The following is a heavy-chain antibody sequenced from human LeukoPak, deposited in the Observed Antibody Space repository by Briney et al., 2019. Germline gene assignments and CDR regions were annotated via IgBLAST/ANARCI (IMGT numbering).Heavy chain of an antibody. Sequence: GGSLRLSCAASGLTVSSNYMTWVRQAPGKGLEWVSVIYSGGGTYYADSVKGRFTISRDNSKNTLYLQMNSLRAEDTAVYYCAGTIVGKWAIDYWGQGTLVTVSS. D-gene: IGHD3-22*01. CDR3: AGTIVGKWAIDY. V-gene: IGHV3-53*01. J-gene: IGHJ4*02. CDR2: IYSGGGT. CDR1: GLTVSSNY.